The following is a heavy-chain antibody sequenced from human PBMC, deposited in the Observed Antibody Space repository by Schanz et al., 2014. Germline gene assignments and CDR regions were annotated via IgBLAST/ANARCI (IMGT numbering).Heavy chain of an antibody. CDR3: AKHLYQYNYYGMDV. Sequence: EVQLLESGGGLIQPGGSLRLSCAASGYTFSSNAMSWVRQAPGKGLEWVSTISGSGGSTYYADSVKGRFTISRDNSKNTLSLQLNSLRADDTAVYYCAKHLYQYNYYGMDVWGQGTTVTVSS. CDR1: GYTFSSNA. J-gene: IGHJ6*02. V-gene: IGHV3-23*01. CDR2: ISGSGGST. D-gene: IGHD2-2*02.